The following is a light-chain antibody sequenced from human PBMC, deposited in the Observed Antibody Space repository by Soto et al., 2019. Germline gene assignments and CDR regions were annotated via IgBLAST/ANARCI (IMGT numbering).Light chain of an antibody. Sequence: DIQMTQSPSTLSASVGDRVIITCRASQTISSWLAGYQQKPGKAPNLLIYKESALKSGVPSRFSGSGSGTEFTLTLSSMQPDDFATYYCQQYDNDSWTFGQGTKVEIK. CDR1: QTISSW. CDR2: KES. J-gene: IGKJ1*01. CDR3: QQYDNDSWT. V-gene: IGKV1-5*03.